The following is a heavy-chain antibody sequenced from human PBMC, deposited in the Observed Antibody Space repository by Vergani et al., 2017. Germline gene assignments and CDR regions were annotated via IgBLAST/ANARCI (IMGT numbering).Heavy chain of an antibody. CDR2: ISNDGGNK. J-gene: IGHJ5*02. CDR1: ESTFRRYF. Sequence: QEQLVESGGGMVQSGSSLRLSCAASESTFRRYFYHWVRQAPGKGLEWVAVISNDGGNKYYADSVKGRFTIYKDNTVDMLSLQMNSLRPDDTAVYYCVRGGRGDHGDFWSRLGPWGQGTRVIVSS. D-gene: IGHD3-3*01. V-gene: IGHV3-30-3*01. CDR3: VRGGRGDHGDFWSRLGP.